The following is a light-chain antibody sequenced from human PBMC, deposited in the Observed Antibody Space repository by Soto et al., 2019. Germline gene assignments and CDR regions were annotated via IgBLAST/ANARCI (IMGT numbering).Light chain of an antibody. V-gene: IGLV1-44*01. CDR1: NSNIGSNT. CDR2: YDN. CDR3: FSYTSSGTYV. Sequence: QSALTQPPSASGTPGQRVTISCSGSNSNIGSNTVNWYQQLPGTAPKLLIYYDNLRPSGVPDRISGSKSGTSASLAISGLQSDDEADYYCFSYTSSGTYVFGTGTKVTV. J-gene: IGLJ1*01.